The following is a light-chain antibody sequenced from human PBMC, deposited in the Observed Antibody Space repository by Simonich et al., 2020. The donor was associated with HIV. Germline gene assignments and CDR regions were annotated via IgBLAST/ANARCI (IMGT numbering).Light chain of an antibody. CDR2: AAS. Sequence: AIQMTQSPSSLSASVGDRVTITCRASQGIRNDLGWYQQKPGKAPKLLIYAASSLQSGVPSRFSGSGSGTDFTLTISSLQPEDFAVYYCQQDYNLPMYTFGQGTKLEIK. J-gene: IGKJ2*01. CDR1: QGIRND. CDR3: QQDYNLPMYT. V-gene: IGKV1-6*01.